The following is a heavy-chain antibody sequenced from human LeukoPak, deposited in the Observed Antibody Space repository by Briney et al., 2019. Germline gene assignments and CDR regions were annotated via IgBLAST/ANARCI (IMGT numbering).Heavy chain of an antibody. Sequence: GGSLRLSCAASGFIFGAYWMTWVRQAPGKGLEWVGNIKQDGSEQYYMDSVKGRFTISRDNAKKSLFLQMNSLTAEDTGLYYCVRSLRRFGTRHYWAQGTLDSVSS. V-gene: IGHV3-7*01. J-gene: IGHJ4*02. D-gene: IGHD3-10*01. CDR1: GFIFGAYW. CDR2: IKQDGSEQ. CDR3: VRSLRRFGTRHY.